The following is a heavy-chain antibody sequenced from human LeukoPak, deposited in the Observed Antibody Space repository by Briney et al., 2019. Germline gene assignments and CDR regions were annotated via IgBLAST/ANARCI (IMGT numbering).Heavy chain of an antibody. CDR1: GYTFTGYY. J-gene: IGHJ5*02. D-gene: IGHD3-22*01. CDR2: IIPNSGGT. Sequence: ASVKVSCKASGYTFTGYYMHWVRQAPGQGLEWMGWIIPNSGGTNYAQKFQGRVTMTRDTSISTAYMELSRLRSDDTAVYYCARGVYYYDSSGFDGGWFDPWGQGTLVTVSS. V-gene: IGHV1-2*02. CDR3: ARGVYYYDSSGFDGGWFDP.